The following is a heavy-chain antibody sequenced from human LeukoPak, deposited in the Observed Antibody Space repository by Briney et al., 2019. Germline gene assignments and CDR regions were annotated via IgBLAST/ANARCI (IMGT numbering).Heavy chain of an antibody. CDR1: GYTFTGYY. J-gene: IGHJ4*02. CDR2: INPNSGGT. CDR3: ARDSARLGYCSGGSCYSDY. Sequence: ASVKVSCKASGYTFTGYYMHWVRQAPGQGLEWMGWINPNSGGTNYAQKFQGRVTMTRDKSIRTAYMELSRLRSDDTAVYYCARDSARLGYCSGGSCYSDYWGQGTLVTVSS. D-gene: IGHD2-15*01. V-gene: IGHV1-2*02.